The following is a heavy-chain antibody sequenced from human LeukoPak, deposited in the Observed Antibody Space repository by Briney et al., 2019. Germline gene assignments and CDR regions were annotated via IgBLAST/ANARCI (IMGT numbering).Heavy chain of an antibody. V-gene: IGHV3-23*01. CDR3: AKDLAKPGYFDY. Sequence: PGGSLRLSCAASGFTFSSYAMSWVRQAPGKGLEWVSAISGSGGSTYYADSVKGRFTNSRDNSKNTLYLQMNSLRAEDTAVYYCAKDLAKPGYFDYWGQGTLVTVSS. J-gene: IGHJ4*02. CDR2: ISGSGGST. D-gene: IGHD5-12*01. CDR1: GFTFSSYA.